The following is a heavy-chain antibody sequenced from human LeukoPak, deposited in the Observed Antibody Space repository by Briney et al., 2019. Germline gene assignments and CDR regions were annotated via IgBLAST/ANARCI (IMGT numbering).Heavy chain of an antibody. CDR2: IYYSGST. Sequence: SETLSLTCTVSGGSISSSSYYWGWIRQPPGKGLEWIGSIYYSGSTYYNPSLKSRVTISVDTSKNQFSLKLSAVTAADTAVYYCASQGDYGDYWGQGTLVTVSS. CDR1: GGSISSSSYY. J-gene: IGHJ4*02. V-gene: IGHV4-39*01. CDR3: ASQGDYGDY.